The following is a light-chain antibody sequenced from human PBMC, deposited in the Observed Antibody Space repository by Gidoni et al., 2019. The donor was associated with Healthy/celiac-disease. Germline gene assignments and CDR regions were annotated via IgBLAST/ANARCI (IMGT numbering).Light chain of an antibody. V-gene: IGKV3-15*01. J-gene: IGKJ1*01. Sequence: EIVMTQSPATLSVSPGERATLSCRASQSLSSNLGWYQQKPGQAPRLLMYGASTRATGIPARFSGSGSGTDFTLTISSLQSEDFAVYYCQQYNNWPWTFXXXTKVEIK. CDR2: GAS. CDR3: QQYNNWPWT. CDR1: QSLSSN.